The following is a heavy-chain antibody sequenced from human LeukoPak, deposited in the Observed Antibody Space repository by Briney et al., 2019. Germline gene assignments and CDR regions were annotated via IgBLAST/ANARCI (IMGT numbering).Heavy chain of an antibody. CDR2: IYYSGST. Sequence: PSETLSLTCTVSGGSLSSYYWSWVRQPPGKGVEGIGYIYYSGSTNYNPSLTSRVTISVDTSKNQFSLKLSSVTAADTAVYYCARDTYRDYEVGMDVWGKGTTVTVSS. CDR1: GGSLSSYY. CDR3: ARDTYRDYEVGMDV. D-gene: IGHD4-17*01. V-gene: IGHV4-59*01. J-gene: IGHJ6*04.